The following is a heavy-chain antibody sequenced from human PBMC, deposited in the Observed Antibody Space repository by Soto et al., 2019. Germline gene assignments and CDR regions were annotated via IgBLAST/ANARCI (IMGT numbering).Heavy chain of an antibody. CDR1: GFTFSRYY. D-gene: IGHD2-2*01. CDR2: ISTTSTYT. V-gene: IGHV3-21*01. Sequence: GGSLRLSCAASGFTFSRYYMNWVRQAPGKGLEWVSSISTTSTYTHYADSLKGRFTISRDNAKKLLYLQMDSLRAEDTAVYYCARDDGLSSTNVKAFDIWGQGTKVT. CDR3: ARDDGLSSTNVKAFDI. J-gene: IGHJ3*02.